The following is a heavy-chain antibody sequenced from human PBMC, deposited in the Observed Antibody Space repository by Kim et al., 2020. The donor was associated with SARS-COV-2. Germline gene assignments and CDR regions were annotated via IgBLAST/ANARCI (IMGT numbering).Heavy chain of an antibody. V-gene: IGHV4-4*08. CDR2: T. D-gene: IGHD1-20*01. J-gene: IGHJ2*01. Sequence: TNYNPSLDRRVTIYVDRYKNQCSLKRSSVTAADTAVYYCARLNSWYFDRWGRGTLVTVSS. CDR3: ARLNSWYFDR.